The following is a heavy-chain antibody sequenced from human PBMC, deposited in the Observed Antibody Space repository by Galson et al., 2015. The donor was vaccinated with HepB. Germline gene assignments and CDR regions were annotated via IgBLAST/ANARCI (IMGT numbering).Heavy chain of an antibody. D-gene: IGHD5-18*01. Sequence: SLRLSCAASGFTFSAYSINWVRQAPGKGLEWISYISGSSNTIYYADSVKGRFTISRDNAKNTLYLQLNSLRDDDTAVYYCARAPAGRGYNFYYFDYWGQGTLVTVSS. CDR2: ISGSSNTI. CDR3: ARAPAGRGYNFYYFDY. J-gene: IGHJ4*02. CDR1: GFTFSAYS. V-gene: IGHV3-48*02.